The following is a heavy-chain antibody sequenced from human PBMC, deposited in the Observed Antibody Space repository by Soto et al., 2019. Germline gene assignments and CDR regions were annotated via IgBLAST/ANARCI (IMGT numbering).Heavy chain of an antibody. CDR2: IKSRGST. Sequence: QLQLQESGPGLVRPSETLSLICTVSGGSITRNDHYWGWIRQSPGKGLEWIGDIKSRGSTNYNLSLKSRVSMSVETSKNQFSLKMNSVSAADTAVYYCARLGSSGWYQGSYFDYWGQGTLVTVSS. CDR3: ARLGSSGWYQGSYFDY. D-gene: IGHD6-19*01. CDR1: GGSITRNDHY. V-gene: IGHV4-39*01. J-gene: IGHJ4*02.